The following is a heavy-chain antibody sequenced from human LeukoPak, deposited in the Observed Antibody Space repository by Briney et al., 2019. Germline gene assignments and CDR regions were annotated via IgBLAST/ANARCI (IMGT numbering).Heavy chain of an antibody. CDR3: ARDPSVAAAGSNWFDP. V-gene: IGHV4-39*07. Sequence: PSETLSLTCTVSGGSISSGSYYWGWIRQPPGKGLEWIGSIYYSGSTYNNPSIKSRVLKSRVTISVDTSKNQFSLELNSVTAADTAVYYCARDPSVAAAGSNWFDPWGQGTLVTVSS. D-gene: IGHD6-13*01. J-gene: IGHJ5*02. CDR2: IYYSGST. CDR1: GGSISSGSYY.